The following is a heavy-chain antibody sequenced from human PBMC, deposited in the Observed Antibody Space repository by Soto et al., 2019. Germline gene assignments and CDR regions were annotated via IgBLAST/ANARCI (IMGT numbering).Heavy chain of an antibody. CDR1: GGSFCGYY. J-gene: IGHJ4*02. Sequence: SETLSLTCAVYGGSFCGYYGSWIRQPPGKGLEWIGEINHSGSTNYNPSLKSRVTISVDTPKNQFSLKLSSVTAADTAVYYCARHNGYYFDYWGQGTLVTVSS. CDR2: INHSGST. D-gene: IGHD1-20*01. V-gene: IGHV4-34*01. CDR3: ARHNGYYFDY.